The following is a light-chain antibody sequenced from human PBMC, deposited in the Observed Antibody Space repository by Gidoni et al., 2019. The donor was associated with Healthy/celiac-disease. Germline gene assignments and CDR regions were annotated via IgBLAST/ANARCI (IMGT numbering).Light chain of an antibody. CDR3: QQSYSNPWT. CDR2: AAS. CDR1: QSISGY. J-gene: IGKJ1*01. V-gene: IGKV1-39*01. Sequence: DIQMTQSPSSLSASVGDRVTITCRASQSISGYLNWYQQKPGKAPKLLIYAASSLQSGVPSRFSGGGSGTDFTLTISSLQPEDFATYYCQQSYSNPWTFGQGTKVEIK.